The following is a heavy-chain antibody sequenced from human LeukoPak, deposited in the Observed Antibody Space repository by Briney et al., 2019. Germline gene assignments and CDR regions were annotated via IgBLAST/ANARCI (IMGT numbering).Heavy chain of an antibody. CDR2: VSGSGGTT. CDR1: GFIFSTCA. V-gene: IGHV3-23*01. J-gene: IGHJ4*02. CDR3: AKRGRYYFDQ. Sequence: PGGSLRLSCAASGFIFSTCAMSWVRQAPGKGLEWVSTVSGSGGTTYYADSVKGRFTISRDNSKNTLYLQMNSLRAEDTAVYYCAKRGRYYFDQWGQGTLVTVSS.